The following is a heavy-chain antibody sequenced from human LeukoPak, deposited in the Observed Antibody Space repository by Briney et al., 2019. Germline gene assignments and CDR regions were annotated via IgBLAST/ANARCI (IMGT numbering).Heavy chain of an antibody. Sequence: GGSLRLSCAASGFTFSSYAMHWVRQAPGKGLEWVAVISYDGSNKYYADSVKGRFTISRDNSKNTLYLQMNSLRAEDTAVYYCARDKIVGPTKFDSWGQGTLVTVSS. V-gene: IGHV3-30*04. CDR1: GFTFSSYA. CDR3: ARDKIVGPTKFDS. CDR2: ISYDGSNK. J-gene: IGHJ4*02. D-gene: IGHD1-26*01.